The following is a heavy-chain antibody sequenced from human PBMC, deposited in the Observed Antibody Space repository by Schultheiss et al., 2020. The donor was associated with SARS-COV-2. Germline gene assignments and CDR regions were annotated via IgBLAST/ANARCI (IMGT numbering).Heavy chain of an antibody. J-gene: IGHJ4*02. CDR2: IYYSGST. CDR1: GGSISSSSYY. V-gene: IGHV4-39*01. D-gene: IGHD6-19*01. Sequence: GSLRLSCTVSGGSISSSSYYWGWIRQPPGKGLEWIGSIYYSGSTYYNPSLKSRVTISVDTSKNQFSLKLSSVTAADTAVYYCARHKEQWLVRGDFDYWGQGTLVTVSS. CDR3: ARHKEQWLVRGDFDY.